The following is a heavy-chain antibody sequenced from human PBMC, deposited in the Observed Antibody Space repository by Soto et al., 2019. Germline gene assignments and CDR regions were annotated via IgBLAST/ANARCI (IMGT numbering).Heavy chain of an antibody. J-gene: IGHJ6*02. CDR2: INAGNGNT. CDR3: AREGVYYGPGSYRPYYGMDV. CDR1: GYTFTSYA. V-gene: IGHV1-3*01. Sequence: GASVKVSCKASGYTFTSYAIHWVRQAPGQRLESMGWINAGNGNTKSSQKFQGRVTITRDTSASTAYMELSSLRSEDTAVYYCAREGVYYGPGSYRPYYGMDVWGQGTTVTVSS. D-gene: IGHD3-10*01.